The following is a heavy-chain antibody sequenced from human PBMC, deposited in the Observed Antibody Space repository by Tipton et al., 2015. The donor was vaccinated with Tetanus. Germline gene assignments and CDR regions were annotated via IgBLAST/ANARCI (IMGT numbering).Heavy chain of an antibody. CDR1: GFIFSSYG. J-gene: IGHJ4*02. D-gene: IGHD2-15*01. V-gene: IGHV3-33*01. Sequence: SLRLSCAASGFIFSSYGIHWVRQAPGKGLEWVAVSWYDGTDKYYADSVKGRFTISRDNSKNTLYRQMNSLRAGDTAVYYCAREAECSGGSCFSGDLDNWGQGTQVTVSS. CDR3: AREAECSGGSCFSGDLDN. CDR2: SWYDGTDK.